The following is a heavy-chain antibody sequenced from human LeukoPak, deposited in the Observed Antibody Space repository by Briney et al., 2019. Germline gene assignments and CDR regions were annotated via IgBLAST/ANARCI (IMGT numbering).Heavy chain of an antibody. V-gene: IGHV3-49*04. D-gene: IGHD2-2*01. CDR3: TRAPHPRCSSSGCYLDY. Sequence: GGSLRLSCSTSGFTFGDYAMSWVRQAPGKGLEWGGFIQAKAYGGATKYAASVNGRFSISRDDSQSIANLQMNDLKTEDTAVYYCTRAPHPRCSSSGCYLDYWGQGTLVTVSS. J-gene: IGHJ4*02. CDR1: GFTFGDYA. CDR2: IQAKAYGGAT.